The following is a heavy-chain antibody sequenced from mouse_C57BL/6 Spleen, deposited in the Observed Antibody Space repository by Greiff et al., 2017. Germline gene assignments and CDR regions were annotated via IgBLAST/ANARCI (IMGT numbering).Heavy chain of an antibody. Sequence: EVQLQQSGAELVRPGASVKLSCTASGFNIKDDYMHWVKQRPEQGLEWIGWIDPENGDTEYASKFQGKATITADTSSNTAYLQLSSLPSEDTAVYYCTRSSSYRYFDVWGTGTTVTVSS. V-gene: IGHV14-4*01. CDR2: IDPENGDT. CDR1: GFNIKDDY. D-gene: IGHD1-1*01. CDR3: TRSSSYRYFDV. J-gene: IGHJ1*03.